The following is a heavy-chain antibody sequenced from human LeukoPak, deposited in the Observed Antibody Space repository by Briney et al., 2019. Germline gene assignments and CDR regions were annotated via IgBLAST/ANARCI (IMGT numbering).Heavy chain of an antibody. CDR1: GYTFTGYY. V-gene: IGHV1-2*02. CDR3: ARGGGYSYGYNLPRY. CDR2: INPNSGGT. Sequence: ASVKVSCKASGYTFTGYYMHWVRQAPGQGLEWMGWINPNSGGTNYAQKFQGRVTMTRDTSISTAYMELSRLRSDDTAVYYCARGGGYSYGYNLPRYWGQGTLVTVSS. J-gene: IGHJ4*02. D-gene: IGHD5-18*01.